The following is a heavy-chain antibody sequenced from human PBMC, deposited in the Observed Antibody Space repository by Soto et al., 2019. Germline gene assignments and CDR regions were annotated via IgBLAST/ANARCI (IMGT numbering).Heavy chain of an antibody. CDR2: IYNTGST. V-gene: IGHV4-59*08. CDR3: ARHKLLGSAYYFDY. Sequence: SETLSLTCSVSGGSISNYYWSWIRQPPGKGLEWIGYIYNTGSTNYNPSLKSRVTISVDTSKSQFSLKLDSVTAADTAVYYCARHKLLGSAYYFDYWGQGTLVTAPQ. J-gene: IGHJ4*02. D-gene: IGHD3-3*02. CDR1: GGSISNYY.